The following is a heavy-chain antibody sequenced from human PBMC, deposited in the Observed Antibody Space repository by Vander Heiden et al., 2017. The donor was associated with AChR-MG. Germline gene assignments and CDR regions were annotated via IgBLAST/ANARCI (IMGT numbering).Heavy chain of an antibody. J-gene: IGHJ2*01. Sequence: QVQLQQWGAGLLKPSETPYLTCAVHGGSFRGYYWSWIRQPPGKGLEWIVKINHSGNTHYNPSLKSRVTISVATSKNQFSLKLSSVTAADTAVYYCAYSSSSFWYFDLWGRGTLVTVSS. D-gene: IGHD6-6*01. CDR3: AYSSSSFWYFDL. CDR1: GGSFRGYY. CDR2: INHSGNT. V-gene: IGHV4-34*01.